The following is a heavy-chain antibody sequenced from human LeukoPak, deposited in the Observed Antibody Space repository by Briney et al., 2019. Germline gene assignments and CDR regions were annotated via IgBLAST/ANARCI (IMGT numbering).Heavy chain of an antibody. CDR2: IYTSGST. J-gene: IGHJ4*02. CDR3: AITGYSSSWEYFDY. V-gene: IGHV4-4*07. CDR1: GGSISSYY. D-gene: IGHD6-13*01. Sequence: KPSETLSLTCTVSGGSISSYYWSWIRQPAGKGLEWIGRIYTSGSTNYNPSLKSRVTMSVDTSKNQFSLKLSSVTAADTAVYYCAITGYSSSWEYFDYWGQGTLVTVSS.